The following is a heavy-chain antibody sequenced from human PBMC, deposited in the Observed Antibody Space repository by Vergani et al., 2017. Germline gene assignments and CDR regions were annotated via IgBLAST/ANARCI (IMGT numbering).Heavy chain of an antibody. Sequence: EVQLVQSGAEVKKPGESLRISCKGSGYSFTTYWISWVRQMPGKGLEWMGRIAPSDSYTNYSPSFQGHVSISADKSISTAYLQWSSLKASDTAMYYCAILVEYSSSGGNWYFDLWGRGTLVTVSS. J-gene: IGHJ2*01. CDR1: GYSFTTYW. CDR3: AILVEYSSSGGNWYFDL. V-gene: IGHV5-10-1*03. CDR2: IAPSDSYT. D-gene: IGHD6-6*01.